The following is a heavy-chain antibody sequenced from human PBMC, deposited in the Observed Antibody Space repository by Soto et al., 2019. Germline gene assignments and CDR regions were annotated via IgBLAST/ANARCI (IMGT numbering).Heavy chain of an antibody. CDR3: ARDTDYYDSSGYYYWYFDL. V-gene: IGHV3-53*02. D-gene: IGHD3-22*01. J-gene: IGHJ2*01. CDR1: GFTVSSNY. Sequence: EVQLVETGGGLIQPGGSLRLSCAASGFTVSSNYMSWVRQAPGKGLEWVSVIYSGGSTYYADSVKGRFTISRDNSKNTLYLQMSSLRAEDTAVYYCARDTDYYDSSGYYYWYFDLWGRGTLVTVSS. CDR2: IYSGGST.